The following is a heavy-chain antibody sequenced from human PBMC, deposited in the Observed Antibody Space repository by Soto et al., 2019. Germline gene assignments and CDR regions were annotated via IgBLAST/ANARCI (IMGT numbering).Heavy chain of an antibody. CDR3: ASRGYSYGYFDY. J-gene: IGHJ4*02. CDR2: IYHSGST. CDR1: GGSTSSGGYS. V-gene: IGHV4-30-2*01. Sequence: SETLSLTCAVSGGSTSSGGYSWSWIRQPPGKGLEWIGYIYHSGSTYYNPSLKSRVTISVDRSKNQFSLKLSSVTAADTAVYYCASRGYSYGYFDYWGQGTLVPVSS. D-gene: IGHD5-18*01.